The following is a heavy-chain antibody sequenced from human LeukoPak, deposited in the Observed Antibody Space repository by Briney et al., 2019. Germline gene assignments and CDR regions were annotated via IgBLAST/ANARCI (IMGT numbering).Heavy chain of an antibody. CDR3: ARLSGKYYYGSGSYYPDY. CDR2: ISAYNGNT. D-gene: IGHD3-10*01. V-gene: IGHV1-18*01. Sequence: ASVKVFCKASGYTFTSYGISWVRQAPGQGLEWMGWISAYNGNTNYAQKLQGRVTMTTDTSTSTAYMELRSLRSDDTAVYYCARLSGKYYYGSGSYYPDYWGQGTLVTVSS. J-gene: IGHJ4*02. CDR1: GYTFTSYG.